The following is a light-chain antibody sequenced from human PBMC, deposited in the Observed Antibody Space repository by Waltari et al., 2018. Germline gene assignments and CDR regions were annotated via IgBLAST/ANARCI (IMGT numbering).Light chain of an antibody. V-gene: IGKV3-20*01. CDR2: DAS. CDR3: QKYGTRPGT. J-gene: IGKJ1*01. CDR1: QSVGRT. Sequence: EIVLTQSPASLSLSPGDRATLSCRASQSVGRTLAWYQQRPGQAPRLLIYDASTRATGIPDRFSGSGSGTDFSLTISRLEPEDFAVYYCQKYGTRPGTFGQGTKVEVK.